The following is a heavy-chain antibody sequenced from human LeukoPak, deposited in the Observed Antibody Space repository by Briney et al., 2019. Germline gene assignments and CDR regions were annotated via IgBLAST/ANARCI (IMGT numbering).Heavy chain of an antibody. D-gene: IGHD5-12*01. Sequence: SETLSLTCTVSGGSISSSSHYWGWIRQPPGKGLEWIGSIYYSGSTYYNPSLKSRVTISVDTSKNQFSLKLSSVTAADTAVYYCARDNYSGYDYNNYWGQGTLVTVSS. CDR3: ARDNYSGYDYNNY. J-gene: IGHJ4*02. CDR2: IYYSGST. CDR1: GGSISSSSHY. V-gene: IGHV4-39*07.